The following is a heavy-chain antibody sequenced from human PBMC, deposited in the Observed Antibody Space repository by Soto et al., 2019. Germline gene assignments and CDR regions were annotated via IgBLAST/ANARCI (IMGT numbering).Heavy chain of an antibody. V-gene: IGHV3-23*01. CDR1: GFTFSSYG. J-gene: IGHJ4*02. D-gene: IGHD4-17*01. CDR2: ISGSGGST. CDR3: AKDRVYGNNPAFDY. Sequence: EVRLLESGGVLVQPGGSLRLSCAASGFTFSSYGMSWVRQGPGKGLEWVSGISGSGGSTSYADSVKGRFTISRDNSKNTVYLQMNSLRAEDTAVYHCAKDRVYGNNPAFDYWGQGTLVTVSS.